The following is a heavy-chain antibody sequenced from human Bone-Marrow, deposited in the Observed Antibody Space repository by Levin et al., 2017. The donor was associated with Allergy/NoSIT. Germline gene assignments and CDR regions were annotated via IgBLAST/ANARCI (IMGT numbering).Heavy chain of an antibody. J-gene: IGHJ5*02. Sequence: GESLKISCAASGFTFSSYAMSWVRQAPGKGLEWVSAISGSGGSTYYADSVKGRFTISRDNSKNTLYLQMNSLRAEDTAVYYCAKEGRETGISNWFDPWGQGTLVTVSS. V-gene: IGHV3-23*01. CDR1: GFTFSSYA. CDR3: AKEGRETGISNWFDP. CDR2: ISGSGGST.